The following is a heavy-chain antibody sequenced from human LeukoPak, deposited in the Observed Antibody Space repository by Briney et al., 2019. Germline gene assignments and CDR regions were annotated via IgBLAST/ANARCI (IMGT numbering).Heavy chain of an antibody. D-gene: IGHD6-19*01. CDR2: VSAGGDNT. CDR1: GFTFSSYA. CDR3: AKKRTPVAGTNYFDY. J-gene: IGHJ4*02. V-gene: IGHV3-23*01. Sequence: PGGSLRLSCAASGFTFSSYAMSWVRQAPGKGLEWVSAVSAGGDNTYYAESVKGRFTISRDNSKNTVYLKMTSVTAEDTARYYCAKKRTPVAGTNYFDYWGQGILVTVSS.